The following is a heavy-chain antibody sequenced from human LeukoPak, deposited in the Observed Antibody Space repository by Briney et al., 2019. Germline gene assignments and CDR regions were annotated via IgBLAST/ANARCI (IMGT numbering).Heavy chain of an antibody. Sequence: GGSLRLSCAASGFTFSSYGVHWVRQAPGKGLEWVAVIWYDGSNKYYADSVKGRFTISRDNSKNTLYLQMNSLRAEDTAVYYCAREKKSSGWYLFDYWGQGTLVTVSS. CDR3: AREKKSSGWYLFDY. CDR1: GFTFSSYG. J-gene: IGHJ4*02. V-gene: IGHV3-33*01. D-gene: IGHD6-19*01. CDR2: IWYDGSNK.